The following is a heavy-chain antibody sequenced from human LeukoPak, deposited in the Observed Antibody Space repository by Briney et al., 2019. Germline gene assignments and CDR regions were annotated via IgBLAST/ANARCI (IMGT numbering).Heavy chain of an antibody. CDR3: ARDLGSGFPLYYFDY. Sequence: GRSLRLCCAASGFTFSSYAMHWVRQAPGKGLEWVAVISYDGSNKYYADSVKGRFTISRDNSKNTLYLQMNSLRAEDTAVYYCARDLGSGFPLYYFDYWGQGTLVTVSS. V-gene: IGHV3-30-3*01. CDR2: ISYDGSNK. J-gene: IGHJ4*02. CDR1: GFTFSSYA. D-gene: IGHD6-19*01.